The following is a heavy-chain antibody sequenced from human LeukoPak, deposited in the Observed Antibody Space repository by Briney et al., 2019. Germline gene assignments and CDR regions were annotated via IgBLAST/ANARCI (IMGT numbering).Heavy chain of an antibody. V-gene: IGHV3-23*01. CDR3: AKSTTSSGSSKTPFDY. J-gene: IGHJ4*02. CDR2: ISGSGGST. Sequence: GGSLRLSCAASGSTFSSYAMSWVRQAPGKGLEWVSVISGSGGSTYYADSVKGRFTISRDNSKNTLYLQMNSLRAEDTAIYYCAKSTTSSGSSKTPFDYWGQGTLVTVSS. CDR1: GSTFSSYA. D-gene: IGHD1-26*01.